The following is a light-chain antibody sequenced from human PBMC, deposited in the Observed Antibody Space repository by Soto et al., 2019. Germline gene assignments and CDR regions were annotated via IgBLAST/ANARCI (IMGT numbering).Light chain of an antibody. V-gene: IGLV4-60*02. CDR3: ETWDSNTRV. CDR1: SGHSSYI. J-gene: IGLJ2*01. Sequence: QTVVTQSSSASASLGSSVKLTCTLSSGHSSYIIAWHQQQPGKAPRYLMTLEGSGSYNKGSGVPDRFSGSSSGADRYLTISNLQFEDEADYYCETWDSNTRVFGGGTTLTVL. CDR2: LEGSGSY.